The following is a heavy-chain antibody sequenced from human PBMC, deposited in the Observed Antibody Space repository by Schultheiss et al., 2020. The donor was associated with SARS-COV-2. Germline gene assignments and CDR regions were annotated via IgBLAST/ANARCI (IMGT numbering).Heavy chain of an antibody. J-gene: IGHJ4*02. CDR2: INHSGST. D-gene: IGHD6-13*01. CDR3: ARGYSSSCGRKNYFDY. V-gene: IGHV4-34*01. Sequence: SETLSLTCAVYGGSFSSYYWSWIRQPPGKGLEWIGEINHSGSTNYNPSLKSRVTISVDTSKNQFSLKLSSVTAADTAVYYCARGYSSSCGRKNYFDYWGQGTLVTVSS. CDR1: GGSFSSYY.